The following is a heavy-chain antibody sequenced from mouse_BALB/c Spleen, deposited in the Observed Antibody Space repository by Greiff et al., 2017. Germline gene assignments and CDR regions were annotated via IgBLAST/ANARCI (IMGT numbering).Heavy chain of an antibody. V-gene: IGHV1-14*01. CDR2: INPYNDGT. CDR1: GYTITSYD. CDR3: EMTGYGNYNAMDY. D-gene: IGHD2-10*02. J-gene: IGHJ4*01. Sequence: EVQLQQSGPELVKPGASVKMSCKASGYTITSYDMHWVKQKPGQGLEWIGYINPYNDGTKYNEKFKGKATLTSDKSSSTAYMELSSLTSEDTAVCYCEMTGYGNYNAMDYWGQGTSVTVSS.